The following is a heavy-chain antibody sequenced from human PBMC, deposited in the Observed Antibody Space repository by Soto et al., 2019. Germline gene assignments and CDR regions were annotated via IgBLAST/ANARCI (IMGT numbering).Heavy chain of an antibody. CDR3: ARALTPYSTSSDSAFDI. V-gene: IGHV3-7*01. D-gene: IGHD6-6*01. CDR2: IKQDGSDK. J-gene: IGHJ3*02. CDR1: GFTFSSYS. Sequence: PGGSLRLSCAASGFTFSSYSMNWVRQAPGKGLEWVAYIKQDGSDKSFVDSVKGRFTISRDNAGNSLFLQMNSLRAEDTAVYYCARALTPYSTSSDSAFDIWGQGTMVTVSS.